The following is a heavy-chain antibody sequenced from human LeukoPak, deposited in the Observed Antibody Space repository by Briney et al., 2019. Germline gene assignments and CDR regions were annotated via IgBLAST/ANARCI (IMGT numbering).Heavy chain of an antibody. Sequence: GGSLRLSCAASGFTFNNYWMTWVRQAPGGGREWVANINKATSGKNYVDSVKGRFTISRDNAKNSLYLQLKSLRAEDTAVYYCTTVSLIAWGLDNWGQGPPVTVSS. V-gene: IGHV3-7*01. CDR3: TTVSLIAWGLDN. J-gene: IGHJ1*01. D-gene: IGHD3-16*01. CDR2: INKATSGK. CDR1: GFTFNNYW.